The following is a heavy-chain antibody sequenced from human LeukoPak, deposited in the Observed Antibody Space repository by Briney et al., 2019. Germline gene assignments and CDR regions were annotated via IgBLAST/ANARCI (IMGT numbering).Heavy chain of an antibody. D-gene: IGHD7-27*01. CDR3: ARSYMNRGSDY. CDR2: ISSSSSYI. V-gene: IGHV3-21*01. Sequence: GGSLRLSCAASGFTFSSCSMNWVRQAPGKGLEWVSSISSSSSYIYYADSVKGRFTISRDNSKNTLYLQMNSLRAEDTAVYYCARSYMNRGSDYWGQGTLVTVSS. CDR1: GFTFSSCS. J-gene: IGHJ4*02.